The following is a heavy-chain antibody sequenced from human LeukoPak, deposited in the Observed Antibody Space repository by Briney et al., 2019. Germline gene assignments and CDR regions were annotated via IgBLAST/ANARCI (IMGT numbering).Heavy chain of an antibody. Sequence: GGSLRLSCAASGFTFSSYEMNWVRQAPGKGLEWVSYISSSGSTIYYADSVKVRFTIPRDNAKNSLYLQMNSLRAEDTAVYYCAREWDCSGGSCYSGGFFDYWGQGTLVTVSS. CDR2: ISSSGSTI. CDR3: AREWDCSGGSCYSGGFFDY. CDR1: GFTFSSYE. J-gene: IGHJ4*02. D-gene: IGHD2-15*01. V-gene: IGHV3-48*03.